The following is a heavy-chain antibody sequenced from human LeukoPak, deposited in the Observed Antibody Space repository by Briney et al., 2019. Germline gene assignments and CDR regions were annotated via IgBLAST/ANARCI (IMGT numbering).Heavy chain of an antibody. J-gene: IGHJ4*02. D-gene: IGHD6-6*01. CDR2: ISGSGVST. V-gene: IGHV3-23*01. Sequence: PAGSLRLSCAASGFSFSSYTMNWVRLAPGKGLEWVSAISGSGVSTYYADSVKDRFTISRDTSKNTRYLQMNSLRAGDTAVYYCAKEYSSSLYYFDYWGQGTLVTVSS. CDR1: GFSFSSYT. CDR3: AKEYSSSLYYFDY.